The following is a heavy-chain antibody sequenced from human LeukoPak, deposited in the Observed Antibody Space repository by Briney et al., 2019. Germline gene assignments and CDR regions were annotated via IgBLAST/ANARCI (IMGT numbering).Heavy chain of an antibody. J-gene: IGHJ4*02. Sequence: SETLSLTCTVSGGSISSSSYYWGWIRPPPGKGLEWIGSIYYSGSTYYNPSLKSRVTISVDTSKNQFSLKLSSVTAADTAVYYCARLAWELLDYFDYWGQGTLVTVSS. V-gene: IGHV4-39*01. CDR1: GGSISSSSYY. D-gene: IGHD1-26*01. CDR2: IYYSGST. CDR3: ARLAWELLDYFDY.